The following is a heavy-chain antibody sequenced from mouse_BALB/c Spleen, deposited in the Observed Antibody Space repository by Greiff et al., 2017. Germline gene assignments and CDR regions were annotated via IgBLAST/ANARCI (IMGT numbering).Heavy chain of an antibody. V-gene: IGHV2-9*02. J-gene: IGHJ4*01. CDR2: IWAGGST. CDR1: GFSLTSYG. Sequence: VQLKESGPGLVAPSQSLSITCTVSGFSLTSYGVHWVRQPPGKGLEWLGVIWAGGSTNYNSALMSRLSISKDNSKSQVFLKMNSLQTDDTAMYYCANYYGSRSYAMDYWGQGTSVTVSS. D-gene: IGHD1-1*01. CDR3: ANYYGSRSYAMDY.